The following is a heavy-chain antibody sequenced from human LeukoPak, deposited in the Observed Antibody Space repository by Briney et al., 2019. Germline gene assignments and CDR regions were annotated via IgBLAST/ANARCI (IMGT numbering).Heavy chain of an antibody. D-gene: IGHD5-12*01. CDR3: AREVDSGYYYMDV. V-gene: IGHV3-48*03. CDR2: ISSSLITI. CDR1: GFTFSSYE. J-gene: IGHJ6*03. Sequence: PGGSLRLSCAASGFTFSSYEMNWVRQAPGKGLEWVSYISSSLITIYYADSVKCRFTISRDNAKNSLYLQMNSMRAEDTAVYYCAREVDSGYYYMDVWGKGTTVT.